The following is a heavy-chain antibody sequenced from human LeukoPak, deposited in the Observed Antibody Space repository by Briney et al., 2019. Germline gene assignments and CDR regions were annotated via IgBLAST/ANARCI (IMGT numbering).Heavy chain of an antibody. Sequence: SVKVSCKASGGTFSSYAISWVRQAPGQGLEWMGGIIPIFGTANYAQKFQGRVTITADESTSTAYMELSSLRSEDTAVYYCARGFGELLLRGFRFDPWGQGTLVTVSS. CDR2: IIPIFGTA. V-gene: IGHV1-69*13. J-gene: IGHJ5*02. CDR1: GGTFSSYA. D-gene: IGHD3-10*01. CDR3: ARGFGELLLRGFRFDP.